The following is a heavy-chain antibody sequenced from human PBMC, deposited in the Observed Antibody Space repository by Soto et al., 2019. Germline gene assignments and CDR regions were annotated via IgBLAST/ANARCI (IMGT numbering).Heavy chain of an antibody. J-gene: IGHJ4*02. CDR3: GRFFPPTYLDL. V-gene: IGHV3-33*01. CDR1: GFAFSTYG. D-gene: IGHD3-3*01. CDR2: IWSDGSNK. Sequence: GGSLRLSCAASGFAFSTYGMHWVRQAPGKGLEWVALIWSDGSNKYYADSAKGRFTISRDNSKKTLYLQMNSLRAEDTAVYYCGRFFPPTYLDLWGQGNLVTVSS.